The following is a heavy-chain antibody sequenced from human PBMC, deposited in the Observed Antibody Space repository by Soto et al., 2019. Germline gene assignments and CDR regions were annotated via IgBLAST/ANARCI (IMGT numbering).Heavy chain of an antibody. V-gene: IGHV3-53*01. D-gene: IGHD1-26*01. CDR2: IYSGGST. Sequence: GSLRLSCASSGFSVSTNYMTWVRQAPGQGLEWTSVIYSGGSTYYADSVKGRFTISRDNSNNTLHLQMNSLRAEDTAVYYCAWGSGSLYYFDFWGGGTLGTGS. CDR1: GFSVSTNY. CDR3: AWGSGSLYYFDF. J-gene: IGHJ4*02.